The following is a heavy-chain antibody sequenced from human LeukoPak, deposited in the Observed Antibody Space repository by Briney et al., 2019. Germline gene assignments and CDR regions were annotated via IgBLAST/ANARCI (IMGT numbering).Heavy chain of an antibody. D-gene: IGHD3-16*01. Sequence: PGGSLRLSCAASGFTFSSYAMHWVRQAPGKGLEWVAVISYDGSNKYYADSVKGRFTISRDNSKNTLYLQMNSLRAEDTAVYYCARDIGGGFDPWGQGTLVTVSS. V-gene: IGHV3-30-3*01. CDR2: ISYDGSNK. J-gene: IGHJ5*02. CDR1: GFTFSSYA. CDR3: ARDIGGGFDP.